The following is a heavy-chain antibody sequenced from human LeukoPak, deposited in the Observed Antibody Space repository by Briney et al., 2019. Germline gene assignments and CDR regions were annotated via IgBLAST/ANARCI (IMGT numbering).Heavy chain of an antibody. Sequence: GASVKVSCKASGYTFTGYYMHWVRQAPGQGLEWMGWINPNSGGTNYAQKFQGRVTMTRDTAISTAYMELSRLRSDDTAVYYCARGGSSSGRSSWLRPFDYWGQGTLVTVSS. V-gene: IGHV1-2*02. J-gene: IGHJ4*02. CDR3: ARGGSSSGRSSWLRPFDY. D-gene: IGHD6-13*01. CDR1: GYTFTGYY. CDR2: INPNSGGT.